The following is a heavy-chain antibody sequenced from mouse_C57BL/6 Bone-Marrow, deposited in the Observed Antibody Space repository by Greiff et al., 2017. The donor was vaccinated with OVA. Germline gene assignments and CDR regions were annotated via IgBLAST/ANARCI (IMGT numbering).Heavy chain of an antibody. D-gene: IGHD2-1*01. J-gene: IGHJ2*01. CDR1: GYTFTSYW. Sequence: VQLQQPGAELVKPGASVKLSCKASGYTFTSYWMHWVKQRPGQGLEWIGMIHPNSGSTNYNEKFKSKATLTVDKSSSTAYMQLSSLTSEDSAVYYCARGAIYYGNYYFDYWGQGTTLTVSS. V-gene: IGHV1-64*01. CDR3: ARGAIYYGNYYFDY. CDR2: IHPNSGST.